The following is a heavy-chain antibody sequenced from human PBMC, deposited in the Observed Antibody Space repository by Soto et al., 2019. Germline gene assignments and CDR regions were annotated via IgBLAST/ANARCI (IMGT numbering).Heavy chain of an antibody. Sequence: GGSLRLSCAASGFTFSSYAMSWVRQAPGKGLEWVSAISGSGGSTYYADSVKGRFTISRDNSKNTLYLQMNSLRAEDTAVYYCPKDLSSSWYSFDYWGQGTLVTVSS. V-gene: IGHV3-23*01. D-gene: IGHD6-13*01. CDR2: ISGSGGST. J-gene: IGHJ4*02. CDR1: GFTFSSYA. CDR3: PKDLSSSWYSFDY.